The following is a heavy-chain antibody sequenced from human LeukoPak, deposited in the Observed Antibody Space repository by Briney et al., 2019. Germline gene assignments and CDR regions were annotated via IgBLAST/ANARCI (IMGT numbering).Heavy chain of an antibody. V-gene: IGHV4-34*01. D-gene: IGHD3-10*01. CDR1: GGSFSAYY. Sequence: SETLSLTRAVYGGSFSAYYWSWIRQPPGKGLEWIGEINHSGSTNYNPSLKSRVTISVDTSKNQFSLKLSSVTAADTAVYYCARAQKGSGYYYYYYYMDVWGKGTTVTVSS. J-gene: IGHJ6*03. CDR3: ARAQKGSGYYYYYYYMDV. CDR2: INHSGST.